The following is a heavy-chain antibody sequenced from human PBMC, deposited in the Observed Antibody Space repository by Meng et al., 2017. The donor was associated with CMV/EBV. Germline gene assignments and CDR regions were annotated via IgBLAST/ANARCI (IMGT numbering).Heavy chain of an antibody. J-gene: IGHJ4*02. V-gene: IGHV3-7*02. CDR3: RLGHYSQD. CDR2: IKKDGSEK. D-gene: IGHD4-17*01. Sequence: VESGVSLVQAGVSLTRFCAASGLTISNYWMSWVRQAPGKGLEWVANIKKDGSEKYYVDSVKGRFSISRDNADNSLYLQMNNLRAEDTAVYYCRLGHYSQDWGQGTLVTISS. CDR1: GLTISNYW.